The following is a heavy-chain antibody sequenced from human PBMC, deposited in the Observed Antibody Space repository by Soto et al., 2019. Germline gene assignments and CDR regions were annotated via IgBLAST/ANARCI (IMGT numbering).Heavy chain of an antibody. J-gene: IGHJ4*02. V-gene: IGHV1-18*01. CDR2: ISTYNGKT. D-gene: IGHD6-19*01. CDR3: ATDCKGGQWLIGDYFDY. Sequence: GASVKVSCKASGYTFSNYGISWVRQAPGQGLEWMGWISTYNGKTNYAQNLQGRVTMTTDTSTSTAYMELRSLRSDDTAVYYCATDCKGGQWLIGDYFDYWGQGTLVTVSS. CDR1: GYTFSNYG.